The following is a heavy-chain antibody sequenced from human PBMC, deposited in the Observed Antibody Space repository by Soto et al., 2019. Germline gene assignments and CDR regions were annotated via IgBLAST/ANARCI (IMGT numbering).Heavy chain of an antibody. Sequence: SETLSLTCAVYGGSFSSYYWSWIRQPPGKGLEWIGYIYYSGSTNYNPSLKSRVTISVDTSKNQFSLKLSSVTAADTAVYYCARDRRPYYDFWSGYYKDYYYYMDVWGKGTTVTVSS. CDR1: GGSFSSYY. CDR2: IYYSGST. D-gene: IGHD3-3*01. V-gene: IGHV4-59*01. J-gene: IGHJ6*03. CDR3: ARDRRPYYDFWSGYYKDYYYYMDV.